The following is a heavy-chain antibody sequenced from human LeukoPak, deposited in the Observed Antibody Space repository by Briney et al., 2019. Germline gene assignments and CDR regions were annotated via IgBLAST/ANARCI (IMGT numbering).Heavy chain of an antibody. Sequence: PSETLSLTCTVSGGSIRSGDYYWSWIRQPPGKGLEWIGYIYYSGSTYYNPSLKSRVTISVDTSKNQFSLKLSSVTAADTAVYYCARARGYSYGKNWFDPWGQGTLVTVSS. CDR3: ARARGYSYGKNWFDP. D-gene: IGHD5-18*01. CDR2: IYYSGST. V-gene: IGHV4-30-4*01. J-gene: IGHJ5*02. CDR1: GGSIRSGDYY.